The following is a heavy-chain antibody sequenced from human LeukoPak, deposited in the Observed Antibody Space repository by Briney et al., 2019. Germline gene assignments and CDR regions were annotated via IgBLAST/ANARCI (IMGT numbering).Heavy chain of an antibody. Sequence: SETLSLTCTVSGGSISSYYWSWIRQPAGKGLEWIGRIYTSGNTNYNPSLKSRVTISVDTSKNQVSLKLSSVTAADTAVYYCARDMGGSGWYALDYWGQGTLVTVSS. CDR3: ARDMGGSGWYALDY. CDR2: IYTSGNT. CDR1: GGSISSYY. V-gene: IGHV4-4*07. D-gene: IGHD6-19*01. J-gene: IGHJ4*02.